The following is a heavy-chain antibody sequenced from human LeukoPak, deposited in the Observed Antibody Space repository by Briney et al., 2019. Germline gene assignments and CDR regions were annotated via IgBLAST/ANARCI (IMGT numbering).Heavy chain of an antibody. V-gene: IGHV3-7*01. CDR2: IKEDGSEK. D-gene: IGHD3-3*01. Sequence: GGSLRLSCAASGFTFSSYAMSWVRQAPGKGLEWVANIKEDGSEKYYVDSVKGRFTISRDNAKNSLYLQMNSLRAEDTAMYYCARDRSAAYWGQGALVTVSS. CDR1: GFTFSSYA. J-gene: IGHJ4*02. CDR3: ARDRSAAY.